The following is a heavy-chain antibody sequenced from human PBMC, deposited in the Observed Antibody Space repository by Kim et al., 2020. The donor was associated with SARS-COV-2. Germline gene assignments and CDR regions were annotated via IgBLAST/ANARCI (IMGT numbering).Heavy chain of an antibody. J-gene: IGHJ4*02. CDR1: GGTFSSYA. D-gene: IGHD5-18*01. V-gene: IGHV1-69*06. Sequence: SVKVSCKASGGTFSSYAISWVRQAPGQGLEWMGGIIPIFGTANSAQKFQGRVTITADKSTSTAYMELSSLRSEDTAVYYCARGAGGYGYDYWGQGTLVTVSS. CDR2: IIPIFGTA. CDR3: ARGAGGYGYDY.